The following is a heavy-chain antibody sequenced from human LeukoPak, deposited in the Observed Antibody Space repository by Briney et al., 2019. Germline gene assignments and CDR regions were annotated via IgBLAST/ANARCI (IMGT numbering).Heavy chain of an antibody. CDR2: INAYNGDT. D-gene: IGHD3-10*01. CDR1: NYTFTSCG. Sequence: ASVKVSCKASNYTFTSCGISWVRQAPGQGLEWMAWINAYNGDTNYAQKLQGRVTLTTETSTSTAYMELRSLRSDDTAVYYCARDGSGVWFDYWGQGTLVTVSS. V-gene: IGHV1-18*01. J-gene: IGHJ4*02. CDR3: ARDGSGVWFDY.